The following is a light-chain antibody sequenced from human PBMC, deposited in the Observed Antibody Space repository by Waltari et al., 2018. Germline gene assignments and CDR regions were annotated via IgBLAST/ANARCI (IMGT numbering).Light chain of an antibody. CDR2: ENS. CDR1: SSTSGNTY. CDR3: GTWDSSLSGAV. J-gene: IGLJ7*01. Sequence: QSVLPQPPSVSAAPGPRVTITYSGVSSTSGNTYVSWYRQFPGTTPKLLIYENSERPSGIPGRFSGSKSGTSATLDITGLQAGDEADYYCGTWDSSLSGAVFGGGTHLTDL. V-gene: IGLV1-51*02.